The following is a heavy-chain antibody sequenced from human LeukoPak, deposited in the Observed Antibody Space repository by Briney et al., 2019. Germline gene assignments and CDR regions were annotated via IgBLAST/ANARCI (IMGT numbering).Heavy chain of an antibody. V-gene: IGHV1-8*01. J-gene: IGHJ4*02. Sequence: ASVKVSCKASGYTFTSYDINWVRQATGQGLEWMGWMNPNSGNTGYAQKFQGRVTMTRDTSISTAYMELSRLRSDDTAVYYCARDDEQWLGLDYWGQGTLVTVSS. D-gene: IGHD6-19*01. CDR1: GYTFTSYD. CDR2: MNPNSGNT. CDR3: ARDDEQWLGLDY.